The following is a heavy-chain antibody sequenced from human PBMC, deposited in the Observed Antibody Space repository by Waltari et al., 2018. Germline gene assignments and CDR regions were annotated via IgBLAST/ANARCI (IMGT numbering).Heavy chain of an antibody. V-gene: IGHV4-4*02. CDR3: ARDRGRGLYLDS. D-gene: IGHD2-15*01. CDR1: GASMSRSDF. Sequence: QLQESGPRLVKPSGTLSLTCGGSGASMSRSDFWSWVRQPPGKGLEWIGQVRGDGRANYNPSFASRVTVSLDTYNNQFSLMVTSATAADTAVYYCARDRGRGLYLDSWGPGTLVTVSP. CDR2: VRGDGRA. J-gene: IGHJ4*02.